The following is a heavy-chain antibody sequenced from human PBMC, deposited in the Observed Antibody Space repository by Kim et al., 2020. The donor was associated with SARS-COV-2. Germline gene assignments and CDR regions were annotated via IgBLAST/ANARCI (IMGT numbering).Heavy chain of an antibody. CDR1: GYTFTGYD. J-gene: IGHJ4*02. V-gene: IGHV1-8*01. CDR2: MNPNSGNT. CDR3: ARGRGTTVTPLDY. Sequence: ASVKVSCKASGYTFTGYDIQWVRQATGQGLEWMGWMNPNSGNTGYAQKFRGRVTMTRDTFISTVYMELSGLRPEETAVYYCARGRGTTVTPLDYWGQGTL. D-gene: IGHD4-17*01.